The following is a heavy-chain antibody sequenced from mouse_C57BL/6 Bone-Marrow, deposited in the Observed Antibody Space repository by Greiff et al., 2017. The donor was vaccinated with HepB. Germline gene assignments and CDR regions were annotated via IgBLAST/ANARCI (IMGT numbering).Heavy chain of an antibody. J-gene: IGHJ2*01. D-gene: IGHD1-1*01. Sequence: VQLQQPGAELVKPGASVKMSCKASGYTFTSYWITWVKQRPGQGLEWIGDIYPGSGSTNYNEKFKSKATLTVDTSSSTAYMQLSSLTSEDSAVYYCARSKGIYYYGSSSSRFDYWGQGTTLTVSS. CDR2: IYPGSGST. CDR3: ARSKGIYYYGSSSSRFDY. CDR1: GYTFTSYW. V-gene: IGHV1-55*01.